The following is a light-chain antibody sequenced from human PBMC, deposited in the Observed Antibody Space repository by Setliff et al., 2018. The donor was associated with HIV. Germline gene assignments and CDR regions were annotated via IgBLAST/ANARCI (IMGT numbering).Light chain of an antibody. CDR3: QAWDSTTGV. V-gene: IGLV3-1*01. CDR1: KLGEKY. J-gene: IGLJ1*01. Sequence: SYELTQPPSVSVSPGQTASITCSGDKLGEKYACWYQQKPGQSPVVVMYQDTKRPSGIPERFSGSNSGNTATLTISGTQAMDEADYYCQAWDSTTGVFGTGTKVTVL. CDR2: QDT.